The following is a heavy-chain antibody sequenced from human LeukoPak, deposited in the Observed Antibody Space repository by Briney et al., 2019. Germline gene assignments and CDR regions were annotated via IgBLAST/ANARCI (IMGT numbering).Heavy chain of an antibody. CDR2: ISSSGSTI. J-gene: IGHJ4*02. D-gene: IGHD4-17*01. CDR1: GFTFSSYE. Sequence: GGSLRLSCAASGFTFSSYEMNWVRQAPGKGLEWVSYISSSGSTIYYADSVKGRFTISRDNAKNSLCLQMDSLRAEDTAVYYCARPRENYGDYAMATWGQGTLVTVSS. V-gene: IGHV3-48*03. CDR3: ARPRENYGDYAMAT.